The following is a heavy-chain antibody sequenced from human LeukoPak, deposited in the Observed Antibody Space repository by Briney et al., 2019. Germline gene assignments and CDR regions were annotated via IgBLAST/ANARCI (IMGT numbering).Heavy chain of an antibody. J-gene: IGHJ4*01. Sequence: SETLSLTCTVSGGSISSYSWSWIRQPPGKALEWFGYIYYSGGTNYNPSLKSRVTLSVDTSKNQFSLKLTSVTAADTAVYYCATYFDVLTDYYEDHWGQGTPVTVSS. CDR3: ATYFDVLTDYYEDH. CDR1: GGSISSYS. CDR2: IYYSGGT. V-gene: IGHV4-59*01. D-gene: IGHD3-9*01.